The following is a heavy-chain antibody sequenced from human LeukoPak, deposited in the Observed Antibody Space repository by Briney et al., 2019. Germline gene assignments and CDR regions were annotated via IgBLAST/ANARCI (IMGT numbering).Heavy chain of an antibody. V-gene: IGHV3-30*02. J-gene: IGHJ4*02. Sequence: GGSLRLSCAASGFTFSSYGMHWVRQAPGKGLEWVAFIRYDGSNKYYADSVKGRFTISRDNSKNTLYLQMNSLRAEDTAVYYCAKGPPDFTIFGVVIPEIDYWGQGTLVTVSS. CDR2: IRYDGSNK. CDR1: GFTFSSYG. D-gene: IGHD3-3*01. CDR3: AKGPPDFTIFGVVIPEIDY.